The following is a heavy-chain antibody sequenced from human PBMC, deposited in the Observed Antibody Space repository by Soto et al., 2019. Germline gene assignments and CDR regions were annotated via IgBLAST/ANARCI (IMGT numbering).Heavy chain of an antibody. CDR1: GYAFTTYG. V-gene: IGHV1-18*01. CDR2: ISAHNGNT. J-gene: IGHJ4*02. CDR3: ARGRDGDY. Sequence: QVHLVQSGAEVKKSGASVKVSCKGSGYAFTTYGITWVRQAPGQGLEWMGWISAHNGNTNYAQKRQGRVTVTRDTSTSTAYMELRSLRSDDTAVYYCARGRDGDYWGQGALVTVSS. D-gene: IGHD6-6*01.